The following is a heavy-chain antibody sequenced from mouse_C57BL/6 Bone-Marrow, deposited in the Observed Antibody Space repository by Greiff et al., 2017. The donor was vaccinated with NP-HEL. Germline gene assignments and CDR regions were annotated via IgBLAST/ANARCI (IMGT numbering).Heavy chain of an antibody. CDR1: GYTFTDYE. J-gene: IGHJ1*03. D-gene: IGHD2-1*01. CDR3: TNYGNYVWYFDV. V-gene: IGHV1-15*01. CDR2: IDPETGGT. Sequence: QVQLQQSGAELVRPGASVTLSCKASGYTFTDYEMHWVKQTPVHGLEWIGAIDPETGGTAYNQKFKGKAILTADKSSSTAYMELRSLTSEDSAVYYCTNYGNYVWYFDVWGTGTTVTAS.